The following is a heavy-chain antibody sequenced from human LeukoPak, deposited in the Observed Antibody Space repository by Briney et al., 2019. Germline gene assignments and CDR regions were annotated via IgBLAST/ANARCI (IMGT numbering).Heavy chain of an antibody. D-gene: IGHD2-2*02. CDR1: GGSINTYS. Sequence: SETLSLTCTVSGGSINTYSWSWIRQPPGKGLEWIGYIYYSGSTNYNPSLKSRVTISVDTSKNQFSLKLSSVTAADTAVYYCASRGVPAAIQKYYFDYWGQGTLVTVSS. CDR2: IYYSGST. V-gene: IGHV4-59*08. CDR3: ASRGVPAAIQKYYFDY. J-gene: IGHJ4*02.